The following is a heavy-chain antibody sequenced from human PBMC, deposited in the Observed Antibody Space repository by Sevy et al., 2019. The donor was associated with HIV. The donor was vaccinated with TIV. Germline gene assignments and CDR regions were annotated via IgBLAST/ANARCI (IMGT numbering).Heavy chain of an antibody. J-gene: IGHJ6*02. Sequence: SQTLSLTCAISGDSVSSNSAAWNWIRQSPSRGLEWLGRTYYRSKWYNDYAVSVKSRITINPDTSKNQFSLQLNSVTPEDTAVYYCARDRPMIVVLDDYYYGMDVWGQGTTVTVSS. CDR2: TYYRSKWYN. V-gene: IGHV6-1*01. CDR1: GDSVSSNSAA. CDR3: ARDRPMIVVLDDYYYGMDV. D-gene: IGHD3-22*01.